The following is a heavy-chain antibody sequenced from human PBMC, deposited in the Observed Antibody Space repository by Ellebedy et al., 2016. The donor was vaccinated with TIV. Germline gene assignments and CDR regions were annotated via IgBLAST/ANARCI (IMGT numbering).Heavy chain of an antibody. J-gene: IGHJ4*02. CDR2: GYSTGST. D-gene: IGHD2-21*02. V-gene: IGHV4-59*13. CDR3: ARGDDCGGDCYAFDY. CDR1: GASIKTYY. Sequence: SETLSLTCTVSGASIKTYYCSWIRQVPGKGLEWIGYGYSTGSTNYNPSLSSRVTISVDASRNQFSLKPTSVTAADTAVYYCARGDDCGGDCYAFDYWGQGTLVTVSS.